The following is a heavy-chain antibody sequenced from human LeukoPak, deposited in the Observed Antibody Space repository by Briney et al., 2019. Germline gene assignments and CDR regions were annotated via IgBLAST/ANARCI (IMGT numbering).Heavy chain of an antibody. CDR2: INHSGGT. D-gene: IGHD6-19*01. J-gene: IGHJ5*02. V-gene: IGHV4-34*01. Sequence: SETLSLTCAVYGGSFSGSYWSWIRQPQGRGLVWIGEINHSGGTNYNPSLKSRVTISVDTSKNQCSLKLSSVTAADTAVYYCARYVAVAGTIKWFDPWGQGTLVTVSS. CDR3: ARYVAVAGTIKWFDP. CDR1: GGSFSGSY.